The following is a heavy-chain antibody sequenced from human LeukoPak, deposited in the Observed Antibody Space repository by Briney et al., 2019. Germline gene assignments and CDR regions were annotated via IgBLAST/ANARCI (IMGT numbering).Heavy chain of an antibody. CDR2: ISGGGDST. V-gene: IGHV3-23*01. CDR1: GFTFSSYV. Sequence: GGSLRLSCAASGFTFSSYVMSWVRQAPGKGLEWVSVISGGGDSTYYADSVKGRFTISRDNSKNTPYLQVNSLRAEDTAIYYCAKDYTKGVGATDYWGHGTLVTVSS. D-gene: IGHD1-26*01. CDR3: AKDYTKGVGATDY. J-gene: IGHJ4*01.